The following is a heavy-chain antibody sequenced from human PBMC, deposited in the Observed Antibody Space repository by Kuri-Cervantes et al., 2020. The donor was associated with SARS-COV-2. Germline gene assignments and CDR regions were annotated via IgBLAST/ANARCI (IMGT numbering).Heavy chain of an antibody. CDR3: ARQVRQYSSSSSPDY. V-gene: IGHV4-39*01. CDR1: GDSIRSTSYY. J-gene: IGHJ4*02. CDR2: IYYSGST. D-gene: IGHD6-6*01. Sequence: GSLRLSCSVSGDSIRSTSYYWGWIRQPPGKGLEWIGNIYYSGSTYYSPSLKSRVTISVDMSKNQFSLNLNSVTAADTAVYYCARQVRQYSSSSSPDYWGQGTLVTVSS.